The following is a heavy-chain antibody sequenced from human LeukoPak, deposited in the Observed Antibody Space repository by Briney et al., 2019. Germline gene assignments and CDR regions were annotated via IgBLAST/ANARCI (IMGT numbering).Heavy chain of an antibody. Sequence: PGGSLRLSCTASGFTFSSYGVHWVRQAPGKGLEWVALISYDGGNNYYADSVKGRFTISREDSKNTLYLQMNSLRTEDTAVYYCAKDQVLGNSRYPLEHWGQGTLVTVSS. J-gene: IGHJ1*01. D-gene: IGHD6-13*01. CDR3: AKDQVLGNSRYPLEH. CDR1: GFTFSSYG. V-gene: IGHV3-30*18. CDR2: ISYDGGNN.